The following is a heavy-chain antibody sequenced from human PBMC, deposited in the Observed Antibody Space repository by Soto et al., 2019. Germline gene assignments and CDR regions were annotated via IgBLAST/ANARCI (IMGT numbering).Heavy chain of an antibody. Sequence: PGGSLRLSCAVSGFTFNRFGMHWVRQAPGKGLEWVAVIAYDGNNKFYADSVKGRFTISRDNSQNLLYLQMNSLRPEDTAMYYCWQEVDRSVRGVPPSDNWGQGNRVTVSS. D-gene: IGHD3-10*02. V-gene: IGHV3-30*18. CDR1: GFTFNRFG. J-gene: IGHJ4*02. CDR2: IAYDGNNK. CDR3: WQEVDRSVRGVPPSDN.